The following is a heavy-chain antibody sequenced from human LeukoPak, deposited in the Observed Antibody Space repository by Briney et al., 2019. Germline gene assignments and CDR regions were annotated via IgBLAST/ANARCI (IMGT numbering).Heavy chain of an antibody. V-gene: IGHV4-59*01. Sequence: SETLSLTCTVSGGSISSYYWSWIRQPPGKGLEWIGYIYYSGSTNYNPSLKSRGTISVDTSKNQFSLKLSSVTAADTAVYYCARDRLTYYFDYWGQGTLVTVSS. CDR1: GGSISSYY. D-gene: IGHD3-16*01. CDR3: ARDRLTYYFDY. CDR2: IYYSGST. J-gene: IGHJ4*02.